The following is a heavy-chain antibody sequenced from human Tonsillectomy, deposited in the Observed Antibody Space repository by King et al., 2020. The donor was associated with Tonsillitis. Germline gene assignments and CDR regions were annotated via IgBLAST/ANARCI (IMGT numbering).Heavy chain of an antibody. CDR1: GFSFSDYD. CDR3: AKGLLDFGSGYQSPTWFDP. V-gene: IGHV3-23*04. Sequence: VQLVESGGGLEQPGGSLRLSCKASGFSFSDYDMSWVRQAPGKGLEWVSGISGSGGSTHYADSVKGRFTISRENSKNTLYLQMNSLRAEDTAVYYCAKGLLDFGSGYQSPTWFDPWGQGALVTVSS. D-gene: IGHD3-3*01. CDR2: ISGSGGST. J-gene: IGHJ5*02.